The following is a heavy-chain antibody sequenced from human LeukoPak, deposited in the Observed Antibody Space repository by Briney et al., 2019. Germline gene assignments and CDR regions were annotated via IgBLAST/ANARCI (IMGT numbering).Heavy chain of an antibody. CDR3: ATTVLGAYSWFDP. J-gene: IGHJ5*02. V-gene: IGHV3-21*01. CDR2: ISSSSSYI. D-gene: IGHD4-11*01. Sequence: GGSLRLSCAASGFTFSSYSMNWVRQAPGKGLEWVSSISSSSSYIYYADSVKGRFTIPRDNAKNSLYLQMNSLRAEDTAVYYCATTVLGAYSWFDPWGQGTLVTVSS. CDR1: GFTFSSYS.